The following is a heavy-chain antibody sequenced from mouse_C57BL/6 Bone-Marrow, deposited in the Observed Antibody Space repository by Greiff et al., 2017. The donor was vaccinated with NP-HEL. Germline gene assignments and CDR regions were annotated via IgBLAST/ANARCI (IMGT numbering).Heavy chain of an antibody. CDR1: GYTFTSYW. D-gene: IGHD2-3*01. Sequence: QVQLQQPGAELVKPGASVKLSCKASGYTFTSYWMQWVKQRPGQGLEWIGEIDPSDSYTNYNQKFKGKATLTVDTSSSTAYIQLSSLTSEDSAVYDCARWGDVYYFAWFAYWGQGTLVTVSA. CDR3: ARWGDVYYFAWFAY. J-gene: IGHJ3*01. V-gene: IGHV1-50*01. CDR2: IDPSDSYT.